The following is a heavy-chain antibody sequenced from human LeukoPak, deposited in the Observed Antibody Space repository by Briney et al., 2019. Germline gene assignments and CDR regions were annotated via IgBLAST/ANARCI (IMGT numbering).Heavy chain of an antibody. V-gene: IGHV1-2*02. J-gene: IGHJ5*02. D-gene: IGHD3-9*01. Sequence: ASVKVSCKASGYTFTGYYMHWVRQAPGQGLEWMGWINPNRGGTNYAQKFQGRVTMTRDTSISTAYVELSRLRSDDTAVYYCARRGYDILTGYFQHWFDPWGQGTLVTVSS. CDR1: GYTFTGYY. CDR3: ARRGYDILTGYFQHWFDP. CDR2: INPNRGGT.